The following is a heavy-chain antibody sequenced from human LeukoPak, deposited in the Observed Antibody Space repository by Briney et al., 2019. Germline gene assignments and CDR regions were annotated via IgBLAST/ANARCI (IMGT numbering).Heavy chain of an antibody. D-gene: IGHD5-12*01. CDR2: MNPNSGNT. CDR3: AAESPSGYSGYDPYRYAFDI. J-gene: IGHJ3*02. CDR1: GYTFTSYD. V-gene: IGHV1-8*01. Sequence: ASVKVSCKASGYTFTSYDINWVRQATGQGLEWMGWMNPNSGNTGYAQKFQERVTITRDMSTSTAYMELSSLRSEDTAVYYCAAESPSGYSGYDPYRYAFDIWGQGTMVTVSS.